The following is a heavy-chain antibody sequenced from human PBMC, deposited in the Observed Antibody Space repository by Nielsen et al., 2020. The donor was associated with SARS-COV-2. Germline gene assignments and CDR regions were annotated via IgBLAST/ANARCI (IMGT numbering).Heavy chain of an antibody. V-gene: IGHV3-23*01. CDR1: GFTFSSYA. CDR3: AKDGAVAGYYYYYGMDV. J-gene: IGHJ6*02. D-gene: IGHD6-19*01. CDR2: ISGSGGST. Sequence: GESLKISCAASGFTFSSYAMSWVRQAPGKGLEWVSAISGSGGSTYYADSVKGRFTISRDNSKNTPYLQMNSLRAEDTAVYYCAKDGAVAGYYYYYGMDVWGQGTTVTVSS.